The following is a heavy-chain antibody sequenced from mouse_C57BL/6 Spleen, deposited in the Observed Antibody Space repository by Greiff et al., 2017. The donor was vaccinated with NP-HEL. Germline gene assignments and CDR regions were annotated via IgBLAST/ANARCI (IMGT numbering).Heavy chain of an antibody. D-gene: IGHD2-5*01. CDR1: GYSFTGYY. Sequence: EVQLQQSGPELVKPGASVKISCKASGYSFTGYYMNWVKQSPEKSLEWIGEINPSTGGTTYKQKFKAKATLTVDKSSSTAYMQLKSLTSEDSAVYYCAKGSNSDAMDYWGQGTSVTVSS. CDR3: AKGSNSDAMDY. J-gene: IGHJ4*01. V-gene: IGHV1-42*01. CDR2: INPSTGGT.